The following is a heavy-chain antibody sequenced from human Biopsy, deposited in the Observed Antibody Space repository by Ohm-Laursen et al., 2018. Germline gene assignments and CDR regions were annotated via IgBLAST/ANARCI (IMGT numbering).Heavy chain of an antibody. CDR2: INSSGSTK. CDR1: GFPVSDYY. V-gene: IGHV3-11*01. CDR3: ARAVGIAAAPIDY. D-gene: IGHD2-15*01. Sequence: GSLRLSCAASGFPVSDYYMSWIRQAPGRGLEWVSDINSSGSTKYHAESVKGRFTISRDNAMNSVYLQMNNLRGEDTAVYYCARAVGIAAAPIDYWGQGTLVTVS. J-gene: IGHJ4*02.